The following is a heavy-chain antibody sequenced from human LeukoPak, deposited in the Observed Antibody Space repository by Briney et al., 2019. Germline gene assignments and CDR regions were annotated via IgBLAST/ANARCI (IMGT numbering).Heavy chain of an antibody. V-gene: IGHV4-61*08. CDR2: IYSSGST. Sequence: SETLSLTCTVSGGSISSGGYYWSWIRQPPGKGLEWIGYIYSSGSTNYNPSLKSRVTISVDTSKNQFSLKLNSVTAADTAVYYCARAAYCSGDCYSRWFDPWGQGTLVTVSS. CDR3: ARAAYCSGDCYSRWFDP. J-gene: IGHJ5*02. D-gene: IGHD2-21*02. CDR1: GGSISSGGYY.